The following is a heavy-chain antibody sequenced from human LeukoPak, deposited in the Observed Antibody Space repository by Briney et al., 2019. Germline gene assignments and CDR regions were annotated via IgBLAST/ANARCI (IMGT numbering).Heavy chain of an antibody. D-gene: IGHD1-26*01. J-gene: IGHJ3*02. Sequence: TGGSLRLSCAASGFTFSNAWMSWVRQAPGKGLEWVANIKQDGSEKYYVDSVKGRFTISRDNAKNSLYLQMNSLRAEDTAVYYCARAPPSGATRDAFDIWGQGTMVTVSS. CDR2: IKQDGSEK. V-gene: IGHV3-7*01. CDR1: GFTFSNAW. CDR3: ARAPPSGATRDAFDI.